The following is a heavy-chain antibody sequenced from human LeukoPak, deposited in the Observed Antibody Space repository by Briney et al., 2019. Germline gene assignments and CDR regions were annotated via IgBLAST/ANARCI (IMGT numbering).Heavy chain of an antibody. CDR1: GFTFSDYY. D-gene: IGHD3-10*01. V-gene: IGHV3-11*01. CDR2: ISSSGSTT. Sequence: GGSLRLSCAASGFTFSDYYMSWIRQAPGKGLEWVSYISSSGSTTYYADSVKGRFTISRDNAKKSLSLLLNSLRAEDTAVYYCARPQPRGDYYGMDVWGQGTTVTVSS. J-gene: IGHJ6*02. CDR3: ARPQPRGDYYGMDV.